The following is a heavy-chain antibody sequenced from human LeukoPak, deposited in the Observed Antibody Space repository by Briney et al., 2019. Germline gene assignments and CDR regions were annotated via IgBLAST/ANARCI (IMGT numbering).Heavy chain of an antibody. CDR2: IKQDGSEK. J-gene: IGHJ1*01. V-gene: IGHV3-7*04. CDR1: GFTVSSNY. D-gene: IGHD4-17*01. CDR3: ARDADHYADH. Sequence: GGSLRLSCAASGFTVSSNYMSWVRQAPGKGLEWVANIKQDGSEKNYLGSVKGRFSVSRDNAKNSLSLQMNTLRAEDTAVYYCARDADHYADHWGQGTLVSVSS.